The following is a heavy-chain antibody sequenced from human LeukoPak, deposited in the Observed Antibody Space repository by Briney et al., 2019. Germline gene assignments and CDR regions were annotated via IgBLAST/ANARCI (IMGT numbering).Heavy chain of an antibody. CDR2: ISYDGSNK. J-gene: IGHJ4*02. Sequence: GGSLRLSCAASGFTFSSYAMHWVRQAPGKGLEWVAVISYDGSNKYYADSVKGRFTISRDNSKNTLCLQMGSLRAEDMAVYYCARDQRVYGSGSYGSFDYWGQGTLVTVSS. V-gene: IGHV3-30*14. CDR1: GFTFSSYA. D-gene: IGHD3-10*01. CDR3: ARDQRVYGSGSYGSFDY.